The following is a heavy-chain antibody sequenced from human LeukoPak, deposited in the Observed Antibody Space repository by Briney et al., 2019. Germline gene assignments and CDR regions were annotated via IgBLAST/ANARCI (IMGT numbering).Heavy chain of an antibody. Sequence: SETLSLTCAVYGGSFSGYYWSWIRQPPGKGLEWIGSIYYSGSTYYNPSLKSRVTISVDTSKNQFSLRLSSVTAADTAVYYCATVGATFGVYFDYWGQGTLVTVSS. CDR3: ATVGATFGVYFDY. V-gene: IGHV4-34*01. CDR2: IYYSGST. D-gene: IGHD1-26*01. J-gene: IGHJ4*02. CDR1: GGSFSGYY.